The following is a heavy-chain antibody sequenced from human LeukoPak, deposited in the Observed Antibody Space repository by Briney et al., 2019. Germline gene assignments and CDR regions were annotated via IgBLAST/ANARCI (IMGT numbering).Heavy chain of an antibody. CDR3: ATGRADWLLKTNLFDP. D-gene: IGHD3-9*01. Sequence: ASLKVPCKVSGYTLTELSMHWVRQAPGKGLEWMGRFDPEDGETIYAQKFQGRVTMTEDTSTDTAYMELSSLSSEDTAVYYCATGRADWLLKTNLFDPWGQGTLVTVSS. CDR1: GYTLTELS. V-gene: IGHV1-24*01. J-gene: IGHJ5*02. CDR2: FDPEDGET.